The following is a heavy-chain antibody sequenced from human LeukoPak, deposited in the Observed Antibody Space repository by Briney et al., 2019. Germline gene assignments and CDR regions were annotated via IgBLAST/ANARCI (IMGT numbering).Heavy chain of an antibody. CDR2: INHSGST. D-gene: IGHD3-10*01. J-gene: IGHJ3*02. CDR1: GGSFSGYY. V-gene: IGHV4-34*01. CDR3: AREQRGSGNDAFDI. Sequence: PSETLSLTCAVYGGSFSGYYWSWIRQPPGKGLEWIGEINHSGSTNYNPSLKSRVTISVDTSKNQFSLKLSSVTAADTAVYYCAREQRGSGNDAFDIWGQGTMVTVSS.